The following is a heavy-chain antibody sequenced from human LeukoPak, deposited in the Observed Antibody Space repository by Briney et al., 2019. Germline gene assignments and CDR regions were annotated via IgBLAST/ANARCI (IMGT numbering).Heavy chain of an antibody. J-gene: IGHJ4*02. V-gene: IGHV4-39*07. CDR3: STGMLRGLAPVFLDY. CDR2: IHYSETA. CDR1: RGSISSGDYY. D-gene: IGHD3-10*01. Sequence: PSETLSLTCSVSRGSISSGDYYWGWIRQPPGRGLEWIASIHYSETAYYNPSLKSRVTISLDTSKNQFSLNLRSVTAADTAVYYCSTGMLRGLAPVFLDYWGQGTLVTVSS.